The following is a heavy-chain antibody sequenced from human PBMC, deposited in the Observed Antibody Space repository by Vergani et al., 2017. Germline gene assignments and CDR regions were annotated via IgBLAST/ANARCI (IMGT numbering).Heavy chain of an antibody. J-gene: IGHJ5*02. V-gene: IGHV3-11*04. CDR2: ISSSGSTI. Sequence: QVQLVESGGGLVKPGGSLRLSCAASGFTFSDYYMSWIRQAPGKGLEWVSYISSSGSTIYYADSVKGRFTISRDNAKNSLYLQMNSLRTEDTAVYYCARDRMMTTVTTWMGFDPWGQGTLVIVSS. CDR3: ARDRMMTTVTTWMGFDP. D-gene: IGHD4-11*01. CDR1: GFTFSDYY.